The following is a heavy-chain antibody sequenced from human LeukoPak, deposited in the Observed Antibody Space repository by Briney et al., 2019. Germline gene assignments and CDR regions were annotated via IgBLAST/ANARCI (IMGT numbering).Heavy chain of an antibody. V-gene: IGHV1-2*02. Sequence: ASVKVSCKASGYTFTSYYMHWVRQAPGQGLEWMGWINPNSGGTNYAQKFQGRVTMTRDTSISTAYMELSRPRSDDTAVYYCARAIVATSGQLDAFDIWGQGTMVTVSS. D-gene: IGHD5-12*01. CDR3: ARAIVATSGQLDAFDI. J-gene: IGHJ3*02. CDR2: INPNSGGT. CDR1: GYTFTSYY.